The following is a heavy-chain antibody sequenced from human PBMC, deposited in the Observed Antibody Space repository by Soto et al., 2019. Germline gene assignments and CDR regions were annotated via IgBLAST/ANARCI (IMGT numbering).Heavy chain of an antibody. J-gene: IGHJ4*02. Sequence: TLSLTCSVSGGSISGDYYWSWIRQSPEKGLEWIGYIYYSGSSYSNPALQSRLSMSLDTYKNQFSLKLRSVTAAETAVYYCARGGARCPGYFDSWGQGDLVTVSS. CDR3: ARGGARCPGYFDS. CDR2: IYYSGSS. V-gene: IGHV4-30-4*08. CDR1: GGSISGDYY. D-gene: IGHD3-10*01.